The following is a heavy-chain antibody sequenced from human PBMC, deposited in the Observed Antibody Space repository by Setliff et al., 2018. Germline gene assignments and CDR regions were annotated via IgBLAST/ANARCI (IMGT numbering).Heavy chain of an antibody. V-gene: IGHV1-18*01. CDR2: ISVYNGDT. CDR3: ARAPSVELVTIRTNSWFTY. Sequence: ASVKFSCKASGYTFRNYAFAWVRQAPGQGLEWVGWISVYNGDTNYAQKFQGRVTLTTDTYTSTAYMELRSLTSDDSAFYYCARAPSVELVTIRTNSWFTYWGQGTLVTVSS. J-gene: IGHJ4*02. CDR1: GYTFRNYA. D-gene: IGHD5-18*01.